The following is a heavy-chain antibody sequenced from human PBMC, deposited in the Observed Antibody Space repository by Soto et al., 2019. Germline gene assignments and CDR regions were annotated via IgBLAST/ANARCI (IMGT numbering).Heavy chain of an antibody. V-gene: IGHV4-59*01. Sequence: SETLSLTCTVSGVTLSGYYWNWIRQTPGKTLEWIGCIYFNGTTNYNPSLKSRVTISLDMSKNQFSLKLRSVTATDTAVYHCARGKGNHKYWGRGTLVTVSS. J-gene: IGHJ4*02. CDR3: ARGKGNHKY. D-gene: IGHD1-1*01. CDR2: IYFNGTT. CDR1: GVTLSGYY.